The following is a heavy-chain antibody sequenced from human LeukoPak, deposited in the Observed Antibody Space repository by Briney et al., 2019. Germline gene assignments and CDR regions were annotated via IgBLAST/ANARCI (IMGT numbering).Heavy chain of an antibody. CDR2: INPSGGST. V-gene: IGHV1-46*01. Sequence: ASVKVSCKASGYTFTSYYMHWVRQAPGQGLEWMGIINPSGGSTSYAQKFQGRVTMTRDTSTSTVYMELSSLRSEDTAVYYCARARGFLEWLLWYFDYWGQGTLVTVSS. D-gene: IGHD3-3*01. J-gene: IGHJ4*02. CDR3: ARARGFLEWLLWYFDY. CDR1: GYTFTSYY.